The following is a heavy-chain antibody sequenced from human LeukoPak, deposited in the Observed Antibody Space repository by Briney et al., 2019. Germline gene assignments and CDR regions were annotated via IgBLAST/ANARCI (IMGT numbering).Heavy chain of an antibody. D-gene: IGHD6-6*01. CDR3: ARAAPHPGEGQLGYFDY. CDR1: GFTFDDYA. J-gene: IGHJ4*02. Sequence: GRSLRLTCAASGFTFDDYAMHWVRQAPGKGLEWVSGISWNSGSIGYADSMKGRFTISRDNAKNSLYLQMNSLRAEDTALYYCARAAPHPGEGQLGYFDYWGQGTLVTVSS. V-gene: IGHV3-9*01. CDR2: ISWNSGSI.